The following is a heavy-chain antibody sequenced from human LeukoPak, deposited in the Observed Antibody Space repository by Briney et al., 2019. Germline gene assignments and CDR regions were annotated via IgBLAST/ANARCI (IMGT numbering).Heavy chain of an antibody. CDR2: IYDTGST. Sequence: SETLSLTCSVSGGSLSGTGYYWGWIRQPPGKGLEWIANIYDTGSTYYNPSLKTRVTISLDAAKNQVSLNLKSVTAADTAVYYCARRGVFSPSPGPNPKAAGSYYWGQGTLVTVSS. J-gene: IGHJ4*02. CDR1: GGSLSGTGYY. CDR3: ARRGVFSPSPGPNPKAAGSYY. D-gene: IGHD6-13*01. V-gene: IGHV4-39*07.